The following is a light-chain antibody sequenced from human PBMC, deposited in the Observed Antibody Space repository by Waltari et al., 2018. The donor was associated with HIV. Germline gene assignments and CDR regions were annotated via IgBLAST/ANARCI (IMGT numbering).Light chain of an antibody. CDR3: CSYAGSSTLV. J-gene: IGLJ2*01. Sequence: QSALTQPASVSGSPGQSITISCTGTSSDVGSYNLVSWYQQHPGKAPKLMIYEVGKRPSGGSNRFSGSKSGNTASLTISGLQAEDEADYYCCSYAGSSTLVFGGGTKLTVL. CDR1: SSDVGSYNL. CDR2: EVG. V-gene: IGLV2-23*02.